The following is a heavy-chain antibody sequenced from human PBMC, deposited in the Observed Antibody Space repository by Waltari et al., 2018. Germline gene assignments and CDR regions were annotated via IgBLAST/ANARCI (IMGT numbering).Heavy chain of an antibody. V-gene: IGHV3-7*01. CDR1: GLCFSSYW. CDR3: ARDSTRRFDY. CDR2: INEDGSEK. Sequence: EVQLVESGGGLVQPGGSLRLSCAASGLCFSSYWMTWVRQAPGKGLEWVASINEDGSEKQYVDSVKGRFTISRDNAKNSLYLQMNSLRADDTAVYYCARDSTRRFDYWGQGTLVTVSS. D-gene: IGHD6-6*01. J-gene: IGHJ4*02.